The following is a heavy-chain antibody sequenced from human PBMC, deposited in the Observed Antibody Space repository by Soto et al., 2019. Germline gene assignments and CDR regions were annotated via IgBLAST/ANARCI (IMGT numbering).Heavy chain of an antibody. J-gene: IGHJ3*02. Sequence: SETLSLTCAVYGGSFSGYYWRWIRQPPGKGLEWIGEINHSGSTNYNPSLKSRVTISVDTSKNQFSLKLSSVAAADTAVYYCARHDYGDYDEAFDIWGQGTMVTVSS. V-gene: IGHV4-34*01. D-gene: IGHD4-17*01. CDR1: GGSFSGYY. CDR2: INHSGST. CDR3: ARHDYGDYDEAFDI.